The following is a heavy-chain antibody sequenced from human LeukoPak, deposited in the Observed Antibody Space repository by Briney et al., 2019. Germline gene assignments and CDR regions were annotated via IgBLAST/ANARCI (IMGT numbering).Heavy chain of an antibody. CDR1: GGSISSYY. Sequence: SETLSLTCTVSGGSISSYYWSWIRQPPGKGLEWIGYIYYSGSTNYNPSPKSRVTISVDTSKNQFSLKLSSVTAADTAVYYCARGILHGAFDIWGQGTMVTVSS. CDR3: ARGILHGAFDI. V-gene: IGHV4-59*01. J-gene: IGHJ3*02. D-gene: IGHD2-15*01. CDR2: IYYSGST.